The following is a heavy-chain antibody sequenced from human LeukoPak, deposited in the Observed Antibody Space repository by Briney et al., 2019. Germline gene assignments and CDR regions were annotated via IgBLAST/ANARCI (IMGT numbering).Heavy chain of an antibody. CDR3: ATLRGELLYVGWFDP. V-gene: IGHV1-24*01. D-gene: IGHD2-2*02. Sequence: ASVKVSCQVSGYTLTELSMHWVRQAPGKGLEWMGGFDPEDGETIYAQKFQGRVTMTEDTSTDTAYMELSSLRSEDTAVYYCATLRGELLYVGWFDPWGQGTLGTVSS. CDR1: GYTLTELS. J-gene: IGHJ5*02. CDR2: FDPEDGET.